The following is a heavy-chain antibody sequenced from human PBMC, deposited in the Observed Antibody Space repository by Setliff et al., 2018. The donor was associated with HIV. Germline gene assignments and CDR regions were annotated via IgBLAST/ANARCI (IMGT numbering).Heavy chain of an antibody. V-gene: IGHV3-11*05. CDR3: AKDRGRIAAAGYFDS. J-gene: IGHJ4*02. D-gene: IGHD6-13*01. CDR2: ISSSSSSYT. CDR1: GGPISFYY. Sequence: LSLTCTISGGPISFYYWSWMRQPPGKGLEWVSYISSSSSSYTNYADSVKGRFTISRDNAKNSLYLQMESLRPEDTALYYCAKDRGRIAAAGYFDSWGQGTQVTVSS.